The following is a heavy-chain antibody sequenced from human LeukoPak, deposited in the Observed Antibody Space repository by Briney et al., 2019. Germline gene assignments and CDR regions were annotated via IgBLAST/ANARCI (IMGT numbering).Heavy chain of an antibody. CDR2: ISSSGSYI. Sequence: PGGSLRLSCAASGVTFCSHTMNWVRRAPGKGLEWVSSISSSGSYIYYADSVKGRFTISRDNAKNSLYLQMNSLRAEDTAVYYCARSQWLIFYWGQGTLVTVSS. CDR3: ARSQWLIFY. J-gene: IGHJ4*02. V-gene: IGHV3-21*04. CDR1: GVTFCSHT. D-gene: IGHD5-12*01.